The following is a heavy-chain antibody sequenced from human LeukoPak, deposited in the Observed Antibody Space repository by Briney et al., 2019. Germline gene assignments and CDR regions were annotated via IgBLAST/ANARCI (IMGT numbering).Heavy chain of an antibody. V-gene: IGHV1-2*02. D-gene: IGHD6-19*01. Sequence: ASVKVSCKASGYTFTSYGISWVRQAPGQGLEWMGWINPNSGGTNYAQKFQGRVTMTRDTSISTAYMELSRLRSDDTAVYYCARVKYSSGFYYYYYMDVWGKGTTVTVSS. CDR1: GYTFTSYG. CDR3: ARVKYSSGFYYYYYMDV. CDR2: INPNSGGT. J-gene: IGHJ6*03.